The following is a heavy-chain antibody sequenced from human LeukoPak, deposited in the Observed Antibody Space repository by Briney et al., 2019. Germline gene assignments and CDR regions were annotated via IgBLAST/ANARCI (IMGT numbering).Heavy chain of an antibody. CDR3: AKDLSFVIPYNWFDP. V-gene: IGHV3-23*01. Sequence: GGSLRLSCAASGFTFSSYAMSWVRQAPGKGLEWVSAISGSGGSTYYADSVKGRFTISRDNSKNTLYLQMNSLRAEDTAAYYCAKDLSFVIPYNWFDPWGQGTLVTVSS. CDR2: ISGSGGST. J-gene: IGHJ5*02. D-gene: IGHD2/OR15-2a*01. CDR1: GFTFSSYA.